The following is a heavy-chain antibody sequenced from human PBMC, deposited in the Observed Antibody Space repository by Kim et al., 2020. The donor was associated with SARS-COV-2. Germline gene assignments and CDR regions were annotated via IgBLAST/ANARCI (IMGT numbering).Heavy chain of an antibody. V-gene: IGHV1-18*01. J-gene: IGHJ4*02. CDR3: ARVGTQGIAAAGSFDY. D-gene: IGHD6-13*01. Sequence: KLQGRVTMTTDTSTSTAYMELRSLRSDDTAVYYCARVGTQGIAAAGSFDYWGQGTLVTVSS.